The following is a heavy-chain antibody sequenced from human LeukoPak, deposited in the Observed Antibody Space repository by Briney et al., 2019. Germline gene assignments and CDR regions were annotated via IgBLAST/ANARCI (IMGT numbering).Heavy chain of an antibody. CDR1: GFTFSGSA. J-gene: IGHJ4*02. Sequence: GGSLKLSCAASGFTFSGSAVHWVHQASGKGLEWVGRIRSKANSYATAYAASVKGRFTISRDDSKNTAYLQMNSLKTEDTAVYYCIAWVVTAYTWGQGTLVTVSS. D-gene: IGHD2-21*02. CDR3: IAWVVTAYT. CDR2: IRSKANSYAT. V-gene: IGHV3-73*01.